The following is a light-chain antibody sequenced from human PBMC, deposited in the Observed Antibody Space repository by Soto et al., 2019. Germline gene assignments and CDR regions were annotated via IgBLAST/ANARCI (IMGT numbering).Light chain of an antibody. CDR1: QSISDY. CDR2: GAS. V-gene: IGKV1-39*01. Sequence: DIQMTQSPSSLSASVGDRVAITCRSSQSISDYLNWYQQKPGKALKLVIYGASNLQSGVPPRFSGSGSGSEFTLNISGLQPDDFAIYFCQQSYSLPLTFGPGTKGDV. CDR3: QQSYSLPLT. J-gene: IGKJ3*01.